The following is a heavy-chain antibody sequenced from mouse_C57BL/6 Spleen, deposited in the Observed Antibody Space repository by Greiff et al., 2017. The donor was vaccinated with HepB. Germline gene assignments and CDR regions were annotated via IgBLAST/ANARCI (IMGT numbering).Heavy chain of an antibody. Sequence: VQLQQSGAELVRPGASVKLSCKASGYTFTDYYINWVKQRPGQGLEWIARIYPGSGNTYYNEKFKGKATLTAEKSSSTAYMQLSSLTSEDSAVYFCAREGLRERYYAMDYWGQGTSVTVSS. J-gene: IGHJ4*01. D-gene: IGHD2-2*01. CDR3: AREGLRERYYAMDY. CDR1: GYTFTDYY. V-gene: IGHV1-76*01. CDR2: IYPGSGNT.